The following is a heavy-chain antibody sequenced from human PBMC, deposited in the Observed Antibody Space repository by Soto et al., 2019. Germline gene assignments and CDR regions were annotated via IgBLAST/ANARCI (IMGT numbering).Heavy chain of an antibody. CDR3: ARDNPAVSVRYFDWNNWFDP. V-gene: IGHV4-30-4*02. CDR1: GGSISSGDYY. CDR2: IYYSGST. D-gene: IGHD3-9*01. Sequence: SETLSLTCTVSGGSISSGDYYWSWIRQPPGKGLEWIGYIYYSGSTYYNPSLESRVTISVDTSKNQFSLKLSSVTAADTAVYYCARDNPAVSVRYFDWNNWFDPWGQGTLVTVSS. J-gene: IGHJ5*02.